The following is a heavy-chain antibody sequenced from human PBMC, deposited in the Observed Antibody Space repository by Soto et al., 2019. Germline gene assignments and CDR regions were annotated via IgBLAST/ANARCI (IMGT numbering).Heavy chain of an antibody. V-gene: IGHV3-11*06. J-gene: IGHJ4*02. D-gene: IGHD3-10*02. Sequence: PGGSLRLSCAASGFTVGDYYMSWIRQAPGKGLEWLSYSSNSGTYTRYADSVKGRFSISRDNAKNSLYLQINSLRGEDSATYYCARSGDNYNVLDYWGQGTPVTVSS. CDR1: GFTVGDYY. CDR2: SSNSGTYT. CDR3: ARSGDNYNVLDY.